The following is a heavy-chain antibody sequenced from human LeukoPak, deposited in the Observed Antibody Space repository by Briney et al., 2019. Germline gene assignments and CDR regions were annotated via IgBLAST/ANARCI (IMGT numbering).Heavy chain of an antibody. Sequence: GGSLRLSCAASGFTFSSYAMSWVRQAPGKGLEWVSAISGSGGSTYYADSVKGRFTISRDNSKNTLYLQMNSLRAEDSAVYYCAKDPGGSYSYFDYWGQGTLVTVSS. CDR2: ISGSGGST. J-gene: IGHJ4*02. D-gene: IGHD1-26*01. V-gene: IGHV3-23*01. CDR3: AKDPGGSYSYFDY. CDR1: GFTFSSYA.